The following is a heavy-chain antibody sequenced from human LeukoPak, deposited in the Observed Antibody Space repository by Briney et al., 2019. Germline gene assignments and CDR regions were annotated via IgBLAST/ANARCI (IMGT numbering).Heavy chain of an antibody. CDR1: GFTFSSYG. CDR2: ISGSGGST. D-gene: IGHD4-23*01. CDR3: AKPPRDDYGGNSVQEAFDI. Sequence: PGGSLRLSCAVSGFTFSSYGMSWVRQAPGKGLEWVSAISGSGGSTYYADSVKGRFTISRDNSKNTLYLQMNSLRAEDTAVYYCAKPPRDDYGGNSVQEAFDIWGQGTMVTVSS. V-gene: IGHV3-23*01. J-gene: IGHJ3*02.